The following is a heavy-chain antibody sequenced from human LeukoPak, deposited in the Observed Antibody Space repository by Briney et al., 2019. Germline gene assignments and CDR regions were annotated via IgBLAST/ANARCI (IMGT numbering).Heavy chain of an antibody. J-gene: IGHJ3*02. V-gene: IGHV5-51*01. CDR1: GYSFTSYW. Sequence: GESLKISCKGSGYSFTSYWSGWVRQMPGKGREGMGIIYPGDSDTRYSPSFPGQVAISADKSITTAYLQWSSLKASATAMYYCAIRVEMANPDAFDIWGQGTMVTVSS. CDR2: IYPGDSDT. CDR3: AIRVEMANPDAFDI. D-gene: IGHD5-24*01.